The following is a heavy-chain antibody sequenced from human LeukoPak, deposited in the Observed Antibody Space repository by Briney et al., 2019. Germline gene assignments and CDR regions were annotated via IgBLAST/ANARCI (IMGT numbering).Heavy chain of an antibody. V-gene: IGHV4-4*09. CDR1: GGSISSYY. Sequence: SETLSLTCTVSGGSISSYYWSWIRQPPGKGLEWIGHIYTSGSTNYNPSLKSRVTISVDTSKNQFSLKLNSVTAADTAVYYCGRHRVGATYAAFDIWGQGTMVTVSS. CDR2: IYTSGST. CDR3: GRHRVGATYAAFDI. D-gene: IGHD1-26*01. J-gene: IGHJ3*02.